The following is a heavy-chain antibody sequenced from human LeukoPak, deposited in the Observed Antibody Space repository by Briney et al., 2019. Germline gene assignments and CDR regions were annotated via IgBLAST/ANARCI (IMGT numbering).Heavy chain of an antibody. CDR2: ISYDGSAY. Sequence: PGRSLRLSCAVSGLTFNNYGMHWVRQSPGKGLEWVAVISYDGSAYYYADSVKGRFTISRDNSKNTLYLQMNSLRAEDTALYYCAKEVSRYSSSWSWDYWGQGTLVTVSS. CDR3: AKEVSRYSSSWSWDY. CDR1: GLTFNNYG. V-gene: IGHV3-30*18. J-gene: IGHJ4*02. D-gene: IGHD6-13*01.